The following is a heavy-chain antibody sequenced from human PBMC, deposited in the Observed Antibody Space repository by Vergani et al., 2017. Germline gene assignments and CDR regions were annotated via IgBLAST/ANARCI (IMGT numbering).Heavy chain of an antibody. CDR2: ISAYNGNT. CDR3: ARAHCSSTSGYVDYYGMDV. D-gene: IGHD2-2*01. V-gene: IGHV1-18*01. Sequence: QVQLVQSGAEVKKPGASVKVSCKASGYPFTSYGISWVRQAPGQGLEWMGWISAYNGNTNYAQKLQGRVTMTTDTSTSTAYMELRSLRSDDTAVYYCARAHCSSTSGYVDYYGMDVWGQGTTVTVSS. CDR1: GYPFTSYG. J-gene: IGHJ6*02.